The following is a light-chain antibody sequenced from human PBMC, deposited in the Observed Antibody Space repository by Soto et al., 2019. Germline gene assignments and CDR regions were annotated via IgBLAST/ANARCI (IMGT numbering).Light chain of an antibody. CDR2: DVS. V-gene: IGLV2-14*01. CDR1: SSDVGGYNY. J-gene: IGLJ1*01. Sequence: QSALTQPASVSGCPGQSITISCTGTSSDVGGYNYVSWYQQHPGKAPKLMIYDVSNRPSGVSNRFSGSKSGNTASLTISGLQAEDEADYYCSSYTSSSPDVFGTGTKLTVL. CDR3: SSYTSSSPDV.